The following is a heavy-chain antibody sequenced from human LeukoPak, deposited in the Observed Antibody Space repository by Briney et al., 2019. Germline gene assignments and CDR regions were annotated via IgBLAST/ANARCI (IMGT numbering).Heavy chain of an antibody. CDR1: GFTFSWYG. D-gene: IGHD2-21*02. CDR3: VKDLSDRDVDY. V-gene: IGHV3-64D*06. J-gene: IGHJ4*02. CDR2: ISKDGGNT. Sequence: GGSLRLSCLGSGFTFSWYGMNWVRQAPGRGLEYVSAISKDGGNTYYVDSVKGRFTISRDNSKNTLYLQMNSLRVEDTAVYFCVKDLSDRDVDYWGQGTLVTVSS.